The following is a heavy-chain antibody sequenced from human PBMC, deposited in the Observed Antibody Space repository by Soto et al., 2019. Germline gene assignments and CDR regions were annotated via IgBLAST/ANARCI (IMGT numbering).Heavy chain of an antibody. Sequence: QVQLVESGGGVVQPGRSLRLSCAASGFDFNTYGLHWVRQAPGKGLEWVAAISFDGGSQYYADSVKGRFTVSRDKSNSTLYLQMNSLGAEDTATYFCAEDSSVTAAGSGGWFDPWGPGTLVIVSS. CDR3: AEDSSVTAAGSGGWFDP. V-gene: IGHV3-30*18. CDR2: ISFDGGSQ. D-gene: IGHD6-13*01. J-gene: IGHJ5*02. CDR1: GFDFNTYG.